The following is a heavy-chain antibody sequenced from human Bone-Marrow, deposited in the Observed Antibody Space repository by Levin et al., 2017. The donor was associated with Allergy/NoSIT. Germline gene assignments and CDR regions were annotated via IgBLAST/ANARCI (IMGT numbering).Heavy chain of an antibody. CDR1: TGSIIGYF. CDR3: ARGPPPREQNALPPSPYGMDV. J-gene: IGHJ6*02. V-gene: IGHV4-59*01. Sequence: SETLSLTFTVSTGSIIGYFWSWIRQSPGKGLEWLGCFSLSGNTNYNPSLKSRLTISVDTSRNRFFLNLNSVTAADTAVYYCARGPPPREQNALPPSPYGMDVWGQGATVTVSS. CDR2: FSLSGNT. D-gene: IGHD1/OR15-1a*01.